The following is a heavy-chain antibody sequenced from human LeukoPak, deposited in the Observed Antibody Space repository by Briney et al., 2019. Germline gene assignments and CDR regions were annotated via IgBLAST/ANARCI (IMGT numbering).Heavy chain of an antibody. D-gene: IGHD6-13*01. J-gene: IGHJ6*02. CDR2: IYYSGST. V-gene: IGHV4-39*01. CDR3: ASTAAGTGYYYYGMDV. CDR1: GGSISSSSHY. Sequence: PSETLSLTCTVSGGSISSSSHYWGWIRQPPGKGLEWIGSIYYSGSTYYNPSLKSRVTISVDTSKNQFSLKLSSVTAADTAVYYCASTAAGTGYYYYGMDVWGQGTTVTVSS.